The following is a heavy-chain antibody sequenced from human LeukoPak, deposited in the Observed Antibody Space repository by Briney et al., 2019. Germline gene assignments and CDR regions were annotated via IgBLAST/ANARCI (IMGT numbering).Heavy chain of an antibody. CDR3: AKATGSGSYYKGGFDY. D-gene: IGHD3-10*01. J-gene: IGHJ4*02. V-gene: IGHV3-9*01. CDR2: ISWNSGSI. CDR1: GFTFDDYA. Sequence: GRSLRLSCAASGFTFDDYAMHWARQAPGKGLEWVSGISWNSGSIGYADSVKGRFTISRDNAKNSLYLQMNSLRAEDTALYYCAKATGSGSYYKGGFDYWGQGTLVTVSS.